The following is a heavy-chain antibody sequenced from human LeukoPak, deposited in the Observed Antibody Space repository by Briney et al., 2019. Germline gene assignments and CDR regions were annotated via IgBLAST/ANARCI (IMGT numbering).Heavy chain of an antibody. CDR2: VFHTGIT. CDR3: ARHGILTDHSVRF. J-gene: IGHJ4*02. Sequence: SETLSLTCTVSGGSITGKNDYWGWIRQTPGKGLEWIGTVFHTGITHYNPSLKSRISISVDTSKNQFSLNLNSVTAADTALYYCARHGILTDHSVRFWGQGILVTVSA. CDR1: GGSITGKNDY. D-gene: IGHD3-9*01. V-gene: IGHV4-39*01.